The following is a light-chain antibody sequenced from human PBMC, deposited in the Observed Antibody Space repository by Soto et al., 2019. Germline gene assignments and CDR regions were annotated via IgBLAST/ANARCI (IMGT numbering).Light chain of an antibody. J-gene: IGKJ4*01. Sequence: AIQMTQFPSSLSASVRDRVTITFRASQDIRNDLCWYQQKPGKAPKLLIYAASTLYGGVPSMFSGSGSGTDFALTITSLQAEDFATYYCLQDYNYPLTFGGGTKVDIK. CDR3: LQDYNYPLT. V-gene: IGKV1-6*01. CDR2: AAS. CDR1: QDIRND.